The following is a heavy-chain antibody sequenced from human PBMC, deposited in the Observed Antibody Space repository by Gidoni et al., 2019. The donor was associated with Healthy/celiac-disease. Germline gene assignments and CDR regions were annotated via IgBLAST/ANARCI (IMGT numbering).Heavy chain of an antibody. Sequence: QLQLQESGPGLVKPSETLSLTCTVSGGSISSRSYYWGWIRQPPGKGLEWIGSIYYSGSTYYNPYLKSRVTISVDTSKNQFSLKLSSVTAADTAVYYCARELPTYLGYCSGGSCYVGGWFDPWGQGTLVTVSS. J-gene: IGHJ5*02. CDR3: ARELPTYLGYCSGGSCYVGGWFDP. CDR1: GGSISSRSYY. V-gene: IGHV4-39*07. D-gene: IGHD2-15*01. CDR2: IYYSGST.